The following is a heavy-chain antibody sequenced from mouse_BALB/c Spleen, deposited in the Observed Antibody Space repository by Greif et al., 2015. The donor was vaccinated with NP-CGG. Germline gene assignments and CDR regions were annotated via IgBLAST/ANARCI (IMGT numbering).Heavy chain of an antibody. D-gene: IGHD1-2*01. V-gene: IGHV6-6*02. Sequence: EVMLVESGGGLVQPGGSMKLSCVASGFTFSNYWMNWVRQSPEKGLEWVAEIRLKSNNYATHYAESVKGRFTISRDDSKSSVYLQMNNLRAEDTGIYYCTRQGYYGYGGFDYWGQGTTLTVSS. CDR2: IRLKSNNYAT. J-gene: IGHJ2*01. CDR1: GFTFSNYW. CDR3: TRQGYYGYGGFDY.